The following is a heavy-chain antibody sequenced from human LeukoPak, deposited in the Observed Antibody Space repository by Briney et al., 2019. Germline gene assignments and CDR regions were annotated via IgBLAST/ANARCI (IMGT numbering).Heavy chain of an antibody. CDR3: AKYSSIAARSSDY. J-gene: IGHJ4*02. CDR1: GGTFSSYA. D-gene: IGHD6-6*01. CDR2: IIPIFGTA. Sequence: AASVKVSCKASGGTFSSYAISWVRQAPGQGLEWMGGIIPIFGTANYAQKFQGRVTITADESTSTAYMELSSLRSDDTAVYYCAKYSSIAARSSDYWGQGTLVTVSS. V-gene: IGHV1-69*13.